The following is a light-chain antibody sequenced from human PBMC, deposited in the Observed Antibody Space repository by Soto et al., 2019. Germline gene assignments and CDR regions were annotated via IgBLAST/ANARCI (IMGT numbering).Light chain of an antibody. V-gene: IGLV3-21*04. J-gene: IGLJ2*01. CDR2: YDS. CDR1: NIGSKS. Sequence: SYELTQPPSVSGAPGXXXXITCGGNNIGSKSVHWYQQKPGQAPVLVIYYDSDRPSGIPERFSGSNSGNTATLTISRVEAGDEADYYCQVWDSSSDHPVFGGGTKVTVL. CDR3: QVWDSSSDHPV.